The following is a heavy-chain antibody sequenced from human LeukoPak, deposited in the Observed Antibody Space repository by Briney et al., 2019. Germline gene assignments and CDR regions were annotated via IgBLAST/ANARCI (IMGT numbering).Heavy chain of an antibody. CDR2: ISYSGST. V-gene: IGHV4-59*08. Sequence: SETLSLTCTVAGGSISSYYWSWIRQPPGKGLEWIGYISYSGSTNYNPSLKSRVTISVDTSKNQFSLKLSSVTAADTAVYYCARRRTLYSSTWYYGMDVWGQGTTVTVSS. D-gene: IGHD6-13*01. J-gene: IGHJ6*02. CDR3: ARRRTLYSSTWYYGMDV. CDR1: GGSISSYY.